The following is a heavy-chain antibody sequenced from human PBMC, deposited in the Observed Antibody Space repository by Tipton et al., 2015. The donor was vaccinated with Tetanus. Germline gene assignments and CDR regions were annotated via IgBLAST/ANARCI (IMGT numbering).Heavy chain of an antibody. CDR3: GRGTDAYKSGNY. CDR2: INYSGST. J-gene: IGHJ4*01. V-gene: IGHV4-31*03. D-gene: IGHD5-24*01. Sequence: LRLSCTVSGDSVRSGAYHLSWIRQYPGRDLEWIGYINYSGSTSYNPSLKSRVIISVDTSKNQFSLKLSSVTAADSALYFCGRGTDAYKSGNYWGQGTLVTVSS. CDR1: GDSVRSGAYH.